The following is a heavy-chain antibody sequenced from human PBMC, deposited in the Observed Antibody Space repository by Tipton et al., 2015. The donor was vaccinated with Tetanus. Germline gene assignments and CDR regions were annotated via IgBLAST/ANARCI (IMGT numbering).Heavy chain of an antibody. D-gene: IGHD2/OR15-2a*01. CDR3: AREDYFDISAFDI. V-gene: IGHV4-59*01. CDR1: GGSITKDY. J-gene: IGHJ3*02. Sequence: HTCNVSGGSITKDYWSWIRQSPGKTLEWIGYISHSGSPNYNPSLKSRATVSVDTSKNQFSLDLTSVTAADTGVYYCAREDYFDISAFDIWGQGTMVTVSS. CDR2: ISHSGSP.